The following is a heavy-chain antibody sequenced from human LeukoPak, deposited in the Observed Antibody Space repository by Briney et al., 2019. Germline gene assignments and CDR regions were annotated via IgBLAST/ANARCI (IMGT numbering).Heavy chain of an antibody. CDR1: GFNFANSY. Sequence: LPGGSLRLSCAASGFNFANSYMSWVRQAPGKGLEWVSAISGSGGSTYYADSVKGRFTISRDNSKNTLYLQMNSLRAEDTAVFYCAKDYYGSGSPIDYWGQGTLVTVSS. D-gene: IGHD3-10*01. CDR2: ISGSGGST. V-gene: IGHV3-23*01. CDR3: AKDYYGSGSPIDY. J-gene: IGHJ4*02.